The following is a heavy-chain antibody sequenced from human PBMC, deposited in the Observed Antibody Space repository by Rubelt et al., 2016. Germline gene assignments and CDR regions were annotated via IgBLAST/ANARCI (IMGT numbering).Heavy chain of an antibody. CDR3: GRVGIAARPFDY. V-gene: IGHV4-34*01. Sequence: QVQLQQWGAGLLKPSETLSLTCAVYGGSFSGYYWSWIRQPPGKGLEWIGEINHSGSTNYNPSLKSRVTISVDTSKNQFSLKLSSVTAGDKAVYYCGRVGIAARPFDYWGQGTLVTVSS. CDR2: INHSGST. CDR1: GGSFSGYY. J-gene: IGHJ4*02. D-gene: IGHD6-6*01.